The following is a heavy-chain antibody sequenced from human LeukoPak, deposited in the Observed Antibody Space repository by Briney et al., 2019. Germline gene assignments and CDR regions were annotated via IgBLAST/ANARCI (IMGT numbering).Heavy chain of an antibody. Sequence: SETLSLTCTVSGGSISSYYWSWIRQPPGKGLERIAYISYSGSTNFNPSLKSRVTISVDTSKNQFSLKLSSVTAADTAVYYCAREGTAGTNLNWFDPWGQGTLVTVSS. CDR3: AREGTAGTNLNWFDP. CDR2: ISYSGST. CDR1: GGSISSYY. D-gene: IGHD1-1*01. V-gene: IGHV4-59*01. J-gene: IGHJ5*02.